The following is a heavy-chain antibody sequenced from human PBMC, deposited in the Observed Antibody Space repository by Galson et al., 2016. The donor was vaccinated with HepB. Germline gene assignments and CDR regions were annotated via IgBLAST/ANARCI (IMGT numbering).Heavy chain of an antibody. CDR3: ASEGVAVDY. J-gene: IGHJ4*02. D-gene: IGHD2-15*01. CDR1: GFSFRSYG. V-gene: IGHV3-30*03. CDR2: ISYDGSNK. Sequence: SLRLSCAASGFSFRSYGMHWVRQAPGKGLEWVAVISYDGSNKFYSDSVKGRFTISRDNAKNSLYLQMNSLRDEDTAVYSCASEGVAVDYWGRGTLVTVSS.